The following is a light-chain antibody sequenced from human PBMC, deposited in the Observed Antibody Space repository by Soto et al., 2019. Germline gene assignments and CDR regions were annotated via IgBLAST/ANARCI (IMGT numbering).Light chain of an antibody. CDR3: LRYGYSPPAYT. Sequence: EIVLTQSPGTVSLSPGERATLSCRASQSVSSRNLAWYRQKPGQAPSLLIFGASNRATGIPDRFSGSGSGTDITLTISRLEPEDCAVYYCLRYGYSPPAYTFGQGTKLEIK. CDR2: GAS. CDR1: QSVSSRN. J-gene: IGKJ2*01. V-gene: IGKV3-20*01.